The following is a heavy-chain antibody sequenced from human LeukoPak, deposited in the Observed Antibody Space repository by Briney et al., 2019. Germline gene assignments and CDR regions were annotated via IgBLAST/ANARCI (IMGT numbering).Heavy chain of an antibody. D-gene: IGHD2-8*02. CDR1: GDSVTSTY. CDR3: ARESAGSLHDSTAAFHY. Sequence: SETLSLTCSVSGDSVTSTYWSWIRQPPGKGLEWITYGHHSESSNYNPSFRSRVIIPVDTSRNQFSLRLSSVTAADTAIYYCARESAGSLHDSTAAFHYWGQGILVIVSS. CDR2: GHHSESS. J-gene: IGHJ4*02. V-gene: IGHV4-59*02.